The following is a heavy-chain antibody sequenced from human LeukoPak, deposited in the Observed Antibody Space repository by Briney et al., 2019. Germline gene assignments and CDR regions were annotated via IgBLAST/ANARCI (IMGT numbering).Heavy chain of an antibody. Sequence: ASVKVSCKVSGYTLTELSMHWVRQAPGKGLEWMGGFDPEDGETIYAQKFQGRVTMTEDTSTDTAYMELSSLRSEDTAVYYCAILPSNRDGSYSTNFGYWGQGTLVTVSS. CDR3: AILPSNRDGSYSTNFGY. V-gene: IGHV1-24*01. J-gene: IGHJ4*02. D-gene: IGHD1-26*01. CDR1: GYTLTELS. CDR2: FDPEDGET.